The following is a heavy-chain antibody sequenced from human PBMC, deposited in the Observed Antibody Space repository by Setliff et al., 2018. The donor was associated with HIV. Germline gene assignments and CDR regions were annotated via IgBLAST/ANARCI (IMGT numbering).Heavy chain of an antibody. CDR3: GRHHDSDRSGDPDWFDP. CDR2: LYYNGRT. V-gene: IGHV4-39*01. D-gene: IGHD3-22*01. Sequence: SETLSLTCTVSGQSVNSGSYFWAWIRQPPGKGLEYIGTLYYNGRTQYNPSLKSRVTISVDTSKIQFSLNLNSVTAADTAVYYCGRHHDSDRSGDPDWFDPWGQGTLVTVSS. CDR1: GQSVNSGSYF. J-gene: IGHJ5*02.